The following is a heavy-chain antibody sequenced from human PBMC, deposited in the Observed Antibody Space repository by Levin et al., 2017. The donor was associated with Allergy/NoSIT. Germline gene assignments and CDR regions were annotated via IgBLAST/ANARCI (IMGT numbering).Heavy chain of an antibody. CDR1: GFTFSNAW. J-gene: IGHJ4*02. D-gene: IGHD4-17*01. CDR2: IKSKTAGGTT. V-gene: IGHV3-15*01. Sequence: GGSLRLSCAVSGFTFSNAWMSWVRQAPRKGLEWVGRIKSKTAGGTTDYAAPVKGRFTISRDASKSMLKLQINRLKTEGAAVYYCSSTTVSTWALLRYWCQGTRVTVSS. CDR3: SSTTVSTWALLRY.